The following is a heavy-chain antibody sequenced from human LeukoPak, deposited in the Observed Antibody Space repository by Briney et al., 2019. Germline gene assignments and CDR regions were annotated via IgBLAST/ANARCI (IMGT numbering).Heavy chain of an antibody. V-gene: IGHV1-2*02. CDR3: ARSHYYYYGMDV. J-gene: IGHJ6*02. CDR2: INLNSGGT. CDR1: GYTFTGYY. Sequence: GASVKVSCKASGYTFTGYYMHWVRQAPGQGLEWMGWINLNSGGTNYAQKFQGRVTMTRDTSISTAYMELSRLRSDDTAVYYCARSHYYYYGMDVWGQGTTVTVSS.